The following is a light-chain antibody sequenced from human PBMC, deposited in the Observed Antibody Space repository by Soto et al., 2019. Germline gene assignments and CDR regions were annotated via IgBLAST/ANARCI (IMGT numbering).Light chain of an antibody. CDR3: QAWDSSTADVV. V-gene: IGLV3-1*01. Sequence: SYELTQPPSVSVSPGQTASITCSGDKLGDNYACWYQQKSGQSPVLVIYQDNKRPSGIPERFSGSNSGSTATLTISGTQAMVEADYYCQAWDSSTADVVFGGGTKLT. CDR2: QDN. CDR1: KLGDNY. J-gene: IGLJ2*01.